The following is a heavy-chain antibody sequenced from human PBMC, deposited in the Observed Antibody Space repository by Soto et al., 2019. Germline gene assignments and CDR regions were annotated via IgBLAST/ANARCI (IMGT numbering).Heavy chain of an antibody. D-gene: IGHD3-10*01. CDR1: GASINSTKW. CDR3: ATIGGSGKYYFDY. V-gene: IGHV4-4*02. CDR2: VYHSGST. Sequence: QVQLQESGPGLVKPSGTLSLTCAVSGASINSTKWWTWVRQPPGKTLEWIGEVYHSGSTNYNPSLKNRVTISVDKSKNQFSLKLSSMAAADTAVYYCATIGGSGKYYFDYWGQGTLVTVSS. J-gene: IGHJ4*02.